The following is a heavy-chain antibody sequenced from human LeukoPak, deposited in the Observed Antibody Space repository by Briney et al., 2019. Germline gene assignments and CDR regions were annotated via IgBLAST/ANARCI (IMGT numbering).Heavy chain of an antibody. D-gene: IGHD3-22*01. J-gene: IGHJ3*02. CDR3: ARSRGSDSSGYDAFDI. CDR2: IGTAGDT. V-gene: IGHV3-13*01. Sequence: PGGSLRLSCAASGFTFSSYDMHWVRQATGKGLEWVSAIGTAGDTYYPGSVKGRFTISRENAKNSLYLQMNSLRAGDTAVYYCARSRGSDSSGYDAFDIWGQGTMVTVSS. CDR1: GFTFSSYD.